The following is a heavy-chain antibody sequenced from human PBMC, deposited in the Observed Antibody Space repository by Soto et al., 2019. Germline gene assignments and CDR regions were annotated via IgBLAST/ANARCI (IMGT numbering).Heavy chain of an antibody. CDR2: ITVYKGKR. Sequence: QVQLVQSGPEVKKPGASVKVSCKTSGYTFTNYGLTWIRQAPGQDLEWMGWITVYKGKRDYAQKFQGRVTMTTDTSVRTAYMELTRLTSDDTAVYSCASRLRYYDASSPSRFDFWGQGTLVTVSS. CDR1: GYTFTNYG. CDR3: ASRLRYYDASSPSRFDF. V-gene: IGHV1-18*04. D-gene: IGHD3-22*01. J-gene: IGHJ4*02.